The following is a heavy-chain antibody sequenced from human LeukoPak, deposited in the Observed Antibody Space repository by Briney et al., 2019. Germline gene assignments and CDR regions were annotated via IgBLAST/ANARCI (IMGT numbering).Heavy chain of an antibody. J-gene: IGHJ4*02. CDR2: ISAYNGNT. D-gene: IGHD7-27*01. Sequence: ASVKVSCKASGYTFTSYYMHWVRQAPGQGLEWMGWISAYNGNTNYAQKLQGRVTMTTDTSTSTAYMELRSLRSDDTAVYYCARFWGSRYYFDYWGQGTLVTVSS. V-gene: IGHV1-18*04. CDR3: ARFWGSRYYFDY. CDR1: GYTFTSYY.